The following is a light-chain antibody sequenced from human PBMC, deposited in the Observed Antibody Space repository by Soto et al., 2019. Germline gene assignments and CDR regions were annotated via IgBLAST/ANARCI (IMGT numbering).Light chain of an antibody. V-gene: IGKV3-15*01. J-gene: IGKJ1*01. CDR1: RSFNSN. Sequence: EILMAQSPATLSVSRGERATVSCSASRSFNSNVVWYQQKPGQAPRLLIYGESARATGIPARLSGSGSGTEFTLTISSLQSEDFAVYFCQQYYDWPPTCGQGTKGDI. CDR3: QQYYDWPPT. CDR2: GES.